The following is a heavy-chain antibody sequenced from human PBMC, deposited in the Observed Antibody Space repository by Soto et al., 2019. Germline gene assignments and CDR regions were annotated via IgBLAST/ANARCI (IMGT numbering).Heavy chain of an antibody. V-gene: IGHV3-74*01. Sequence: PGGSLRLSCAASGFTFSTYWMHWVRQAPGKGLVWVSRINSDWSSTSYADSVKGRFTISRDNAKNTLYLQMNSLRAEDTALYYCAKGRSYYYYYGVDVWGQGTTVTVSS. J-gene: IGHJ6*02. CDR2: INSDWSST. CDR3: AKGRSYYYYYGVDV. CDR1: GFTFSTYW.